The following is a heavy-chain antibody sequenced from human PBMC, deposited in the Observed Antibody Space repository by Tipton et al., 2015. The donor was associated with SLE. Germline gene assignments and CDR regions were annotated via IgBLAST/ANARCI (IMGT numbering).Heavy chain of an antibody. CDR3: ASQFSGYSSPWFDP. D-gene: IGHD6-13*01. V-gene: IGHV4-59*01. CDR2: IYYSGST. Sequence: TLSLTCTVSGGSISSYYWNWIRQPPGKGLEWIGYIYYSGSTNYNPSLKSRVTISVDTSKNQFSLKLSSVTAADTAVYYCASQFSGYSSPWFDPWGQGTLVTVSS. J-gene: IGHJ5*02. CDR1: GGSISSYY.